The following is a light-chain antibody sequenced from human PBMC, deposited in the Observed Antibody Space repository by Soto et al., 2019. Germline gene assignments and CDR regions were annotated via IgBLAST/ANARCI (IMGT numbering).Light chain of an antibody. V-gene: IGLV1-44*01. CDR2: YDN. CDR3: AAWDGSLNGRV. CDR1: NSNIGSNT. J-gene: IGLJ1*01. Sequence: QSVLTQPPSASGTPGPRVTISCSGSNSNIGSNTVNWYQQLPGTAPKLLIYYDNLRPSGVPDRISGSKSGTSASLAISGLQCEDEAAYYCAAWDGSLNGRVFGTGTKLTVL.